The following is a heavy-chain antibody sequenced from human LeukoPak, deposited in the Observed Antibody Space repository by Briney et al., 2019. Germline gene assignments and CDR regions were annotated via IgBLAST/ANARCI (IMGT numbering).Heavy chain of an antibody. CDR2: INPNSGGT. D-gene: IGHD1-26*01. CDR1: GYTFTGYY. V-gene: IGHV1-2*02. Sequence: ASVKVSCKASGYTFTGYYMHWVRQAPGQGLEWMGWINPNSGGTNYAQKFQGRVTMTRDRSISTAYMELSRLRSDDTAVYYCARDELLGLAYFDYWGQGTLVTVSS. J-gene: IGHJ4*02. CDR3: ARDELLGLAYFDY.